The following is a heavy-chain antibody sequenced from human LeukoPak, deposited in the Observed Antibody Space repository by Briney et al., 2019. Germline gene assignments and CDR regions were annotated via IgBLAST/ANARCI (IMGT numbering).Heavy chain of an antibody. CDR2: IIPIFGTA. CDR1: GGTFSSYA. V-gene: IGHV1-69*05. CDR3: ARGPVVTPHVADYCYMDV. Sequence: GASVKVSCKASGGTFSSYAISWVRQAPGQGLEWMGGIIPIFGTANYAQKFQGRVTITTDESTSTAYMELSSLRSEDTAVYYCARGPVVTPHVADYCYMDVWGKGTTVTVSS. D-gene: IGHD4-23*01. J-gene: IGHJ6*03.